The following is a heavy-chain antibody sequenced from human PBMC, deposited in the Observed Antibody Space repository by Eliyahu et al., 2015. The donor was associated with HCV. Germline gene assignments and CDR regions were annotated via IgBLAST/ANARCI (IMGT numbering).Heavy chain of an antibody. V-gene: IGHV1-69*01. D-gene: IGHD6-19*01. CDR3: AQNSAYSSGWYS. J-gene: IGHJ4*02. CDR2: IXPIFGTA. Sequence: QVQLVQSGAEVKKPGSSVKXSCKASXGTFSSYAISWVRQAPGQGLEWMGGIXPIFGTANYAQKFQGRVTITADESTSTAYMELSSLRSEDTAVYYCAQNSAYSSGWYSWGQGTLVTVSS. CDR1: XGTFSSYA.